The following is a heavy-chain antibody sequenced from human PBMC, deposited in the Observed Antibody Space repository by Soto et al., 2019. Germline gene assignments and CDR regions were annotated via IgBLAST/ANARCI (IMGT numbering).Heavy chain of an antibody. CDR2: IYYSGST. V-gene: IGHV4-61*01. CDR1: GGSVSSGSYY. D-gene: IGHD3-3*01. J-gene: IGHJ4*02. CDR3: ARAGESYYDFWSGPYYDY. Sequence: ETLSLTCTVSGGSVSSGSYYWSWIRQPPGKGLEWIGYIYYSGSTNYNPSLKSRVTISVDTSKNQFSLKLSSVTAADTAVYYCARAGESYYDFWSGPYYDYWGQGTLVTVSS.